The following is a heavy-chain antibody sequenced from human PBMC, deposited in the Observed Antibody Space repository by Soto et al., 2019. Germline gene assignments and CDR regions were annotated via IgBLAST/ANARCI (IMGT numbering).Heavy chain of an antibody. V-gene: IGHV4-4*07. J-gene: IGHJ5*02. CDR2: IYTGGST. CDR1: GGSISSYY. CDR3: ARQPSLPLEWGKGWFDP. Sequence: QVQLQESGPGLVKPSETLSLTCTVSGGSISSYYWSWIRQPAGKGLEWIGRIYTGGSTNYNPSLNSRVTTSVDTSKNRFSLKLSSVTAADTAVYYCARQPSLPLEWGKGWFDPWGQGTLVTVSS. D-gene: IGHD3-3*01.